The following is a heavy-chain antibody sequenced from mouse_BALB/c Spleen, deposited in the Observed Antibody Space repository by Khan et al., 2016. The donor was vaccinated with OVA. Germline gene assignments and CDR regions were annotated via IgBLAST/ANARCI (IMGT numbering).Heavy chain of an antibody. J-gene: IGHJ2*01. CDR1: GYTFTRYW. CDR3: ASHYGHYFDY. CDR2: IYPGDGDT. Sequence: VQLQLSGAELARPGASVKLSCKASGYTFTRYWMLWVKQRPGQGLEWIGAIYPGDGDTRYTQKFKGKATLTADKSSSTAYMQLSSLASDDSAVYYCASHYGHYFDYWGQGTTLTVSS. D-gene: IGHD1-1*02. V-gene: IGHV1-87*01.